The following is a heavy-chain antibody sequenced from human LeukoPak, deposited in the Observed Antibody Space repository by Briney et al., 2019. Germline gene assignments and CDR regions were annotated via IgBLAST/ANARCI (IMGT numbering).Heavy chain of an antibody. CDR1: GITFSSYG. CDR2: ISSTGGTT. Sequence: GGSLRLSCAASGITFSSYGMSWVRQAPGKGLEWVSSISSTGGTTYYADSVKGRFTISRDNAKNTLYLQMNSLRAEDTAVYYCASRDGYNSEDYWGQGTLVTVSS. D-gene: IGHD5-24*01. J-gene: IGHJ4*02. CDR3: ASRDGYNSEDY. V-gene: IGHV3-23*01.